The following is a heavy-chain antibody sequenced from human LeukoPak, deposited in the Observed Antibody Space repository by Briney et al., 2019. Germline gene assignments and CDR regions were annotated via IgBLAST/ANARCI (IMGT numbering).Heavy chain of an antibody. D-gene: IGHD6-13*01. CDR2: IIPIFGTA. CDR1: GYTFTSYD. Sequence: LRASVKVSCKASGYTFTSYDINWVRQATGQGLEWMGGIIPIFGTANYAQKFQGRVTITTDESTSTAYMELSSLRSEDTAVYYCARDGGSSWAFDYWGQGTLVTVSS. J-gene: IGHJ4*02. CDR3: ARDGGSSWAFDY. V-gene: IGHV1-69*05.